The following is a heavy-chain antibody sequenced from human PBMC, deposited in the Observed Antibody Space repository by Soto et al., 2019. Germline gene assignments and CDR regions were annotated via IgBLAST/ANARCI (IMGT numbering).Heavy chain of an antibody. D-gene: IGHD3-22*01. CDR1: GGSISGYY. V-gene: IGHV4-59*07. CDR3: VRVLDSSWYADL. Sequence: QVQLQESGPGLVKPSDTLSLTCNVSGGSISGYYWSWIRQSPGKGLEYIGYIFYTGVTNYNPSLSSRVTISLDTSKNHFSLKLNSMTAADTAVYYCVRVLDSSWYADLWGRGTLVTVSS. CDR2: IFYTGVT. J-gene: IGHJ2*01.